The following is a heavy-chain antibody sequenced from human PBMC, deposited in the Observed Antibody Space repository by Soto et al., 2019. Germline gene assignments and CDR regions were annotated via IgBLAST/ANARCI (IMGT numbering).Heavy chain of an antibody. V-gene: IGHV1-69*12. Sequence: HVQLVQSGAEVKKPGSSVKVSCKASGGTFSSYAISWVLQAPGQGLEWMGGIIPIFGTANYAQKFQGRVTITADESTSTAYMELSSLRSEDTAVYYCAREGGGSYLLGSGYWGQGTLVTVSS. CDR3: AREGGGSYLLGSGY. CDR2: IIPIFGTA. J-gene: IGHJ4*02. D-gene: IGHD1-26*01. CDR1: GGTFSSYA.